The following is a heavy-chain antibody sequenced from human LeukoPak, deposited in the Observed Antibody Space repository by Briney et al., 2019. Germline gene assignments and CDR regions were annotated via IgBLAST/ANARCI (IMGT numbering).Heavy chain of an antibody. D-gene: IGHD6-19*01. CDR1: GFTFSSDW. J-gene: IGHJ4*02. V-gene: IGHV3-7*01. CDR3: ARDSRAVAADFDY. CDR2: IKQDGSEK. Sequence: GGTLRLSCAASGFTFSSDWMSWVRQAPGKGQGRVANIKQDGSEKYYMDPVKGGFPISRDNPKNCFPLQLNRLRAGDPAEYFVARDSRAVAADFDYWGQGTLVTVSS.